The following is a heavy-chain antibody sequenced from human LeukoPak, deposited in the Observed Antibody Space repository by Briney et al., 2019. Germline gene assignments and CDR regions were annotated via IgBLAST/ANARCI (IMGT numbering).Heavy chain of an antibody. CDR2: IYYTGTT. CDR3: ARHHYDTSGPAY. V-gene: IGHV4-59*08. Sequence: SETLSLTCTVSGGSISSYYWSWIRQPPGKGLEWIGYIYYTGTTNYNPSLKRRVTMSIDTSKNQFSLKLTSVTAADTAVYYCARHHYDTSGPAYWGQGTLVTVSS. J-gene: IGHJ4*02. CDR1: GGSISSYY. D-gene: IGHD3-22*01.